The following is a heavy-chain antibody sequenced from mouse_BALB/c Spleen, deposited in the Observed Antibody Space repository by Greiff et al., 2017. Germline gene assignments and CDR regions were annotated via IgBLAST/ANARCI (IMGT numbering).Heavy chain of an antibody. J-gene: IGHJ4*01. CDR2: ISTYYGDA. V-gene: IGHV1S137*01. CDR1: GYTFTDYA. D-gene: IGHD3-3*01. CDR3: ARGEGRMDY. Sequence: QVQLKQSGAELVRPGVSVKISCKGSGYTFTDYAMHWVKQSHAKSLEWIGVISTYYGDASYNQKFKGKATMTVDKSSSTAYMELARLTSEDSAIYYCARGEGRMDYWGQGTSVTVSS.